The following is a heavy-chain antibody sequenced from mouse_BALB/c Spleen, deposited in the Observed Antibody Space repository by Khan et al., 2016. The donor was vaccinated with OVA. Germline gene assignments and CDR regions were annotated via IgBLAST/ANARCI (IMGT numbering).Heavy chain of an antibody. Sequence: EVQLQESGPSLVKPSQTLSLTCSVTGDSITSGYWSWIRKFPGNKLEYMGYMIYTGYTDYNPSLKSRLAIIRHTSKNQHYLQLNSVPAEDTATYYGARSTDRYAFAYWGQGTLVTVSA. V-gene: IGHV3-8*02. J-gene: IGHJ3*01. CDR2: MIYTGYT. D-gene: IGHD2-14*01. CDR3: ARSTDRYAFAY. CDR1: GDSITSGY.